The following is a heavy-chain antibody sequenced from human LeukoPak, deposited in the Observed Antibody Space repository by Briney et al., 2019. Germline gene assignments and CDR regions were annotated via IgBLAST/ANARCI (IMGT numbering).Heavy chain of an antibody. CDR1: GGSISSSSYY. V-gene: IGHV4-39*07. D-gene: IGHD3-22*01. CDR2: IYYSGST. CDR3: AREKYYYDSSGYTFGY. Sequence: KPSETLSLTCTVSGGSISSSSYYWGWIRQPPGKGLEWIGSIYYSGSTYYNPSLKSRVTRSVYTSKNQFSLKLSSVTAADTAVYYCAREKYYYDSSGYTFGYWGQGTLVTVSS. J-gene: IGHJ4*02.